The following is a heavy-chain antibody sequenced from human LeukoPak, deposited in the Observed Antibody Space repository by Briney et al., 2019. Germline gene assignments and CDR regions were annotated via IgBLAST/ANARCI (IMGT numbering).Heavy chain of an antibody. J-gene: IGHJ4*02. Sequence: ASVKVSCKASGYTFAGYYMHWVRQAPGQGLEWMGWINPNSGGTNYAQKFQGRVTMTRDTSISTAYMELSRLRSDDTAVYYCARRGAYDSSGYYSSSFDYWGQGTLVTVSS. D-gene: IGHD3-22*01. CDR1: GYTFAGYY. V-gene: IGHV1-2*02. CDR2: INPNSGGT. CDR3: ARRGAYDSSGYYSSSFDY.